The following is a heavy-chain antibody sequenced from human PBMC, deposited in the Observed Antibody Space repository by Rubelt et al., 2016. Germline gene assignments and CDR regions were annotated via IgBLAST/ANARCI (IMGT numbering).Heavy chain of an antibody. CDR2: INPSGGST. J-gene: IGHJ4*02. V-gene: IGHV1-46*01. CDR1: GYTFTDYY. CDR3: ARNEGGGLDY. Sequence: QVQLVQSGAEVKKPGASMKVSCKASGYTFTDYYMHWVRQAPGQGLEWMGFINPSGGSTSYAQKFQDRVIMTRDTSKSTVDMELSSLKCEDTAVFYCARNEGGGLDYWGQGTLVIVSS. D-gene: IGHD3-16*01.